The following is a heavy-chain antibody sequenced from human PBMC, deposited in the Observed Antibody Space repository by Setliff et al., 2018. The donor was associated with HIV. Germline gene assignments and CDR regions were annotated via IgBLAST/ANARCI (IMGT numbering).Heavy chain of an antibody. D-gene: IGHD2-8*01. CDR2: SIPLFGTV. Sequence: SVKVSCKASGDTFSNSALTWVRQAPGQGLEWMGGSIPLFGTVTYAQRFQGRVTITTDELMTTAYMELISLRSEDTAVYYCASGSGYCRNGVCYIGVHKNPDKYYFDYWGQGTLVTVSS. CDR3: ASGSGYCRNGVCYIGVHKNPDKYYFDY. V-gene: IGHV1-69*05. J-gene: IGHJ4*02. CDR1: GDTFSNSA.